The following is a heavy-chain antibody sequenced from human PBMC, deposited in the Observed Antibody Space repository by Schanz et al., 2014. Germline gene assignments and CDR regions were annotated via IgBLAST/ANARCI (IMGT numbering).Heavy chain of an antibody. Sequence: DVQLVESGGGLVQPGGSLRLSCAGTGFTFSRYNMNWVRQAPGRGLEWVSSISRSSGRIYYSDSVKGRFTISRDNAKNLVYLQMNSLRAEDTAVYYCVRDTDYHFDYWGQGTLVTVSS. CDR1: GFTFSRYN. CDR2: ISRSSGRI. D-gene: IGHD4-17*01. V-gene: IGHV3-21*06. CDR3: VRDTDYHFDY. J-gene: IGHJ4*02.